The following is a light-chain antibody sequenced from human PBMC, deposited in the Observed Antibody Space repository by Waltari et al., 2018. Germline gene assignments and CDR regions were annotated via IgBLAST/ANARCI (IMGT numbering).Light chain of an antibody. CDR1: SSNIGSNY. J-gene: IGLJ2*01. V-gene: IGLV1-47*02. CDR3: AAWDDTLSAVV. Sequence: QSVLTQPPSTSGTPGQRVTISCSGSSSNIGSNYVYWYQHLPGTAPKLLIYPNDPRPSGVPDRFSGSKSGTSASLAISGLQSDDESDYFCAAWDDTLSAVVFGGGTKLTVL. CDR2: PND.